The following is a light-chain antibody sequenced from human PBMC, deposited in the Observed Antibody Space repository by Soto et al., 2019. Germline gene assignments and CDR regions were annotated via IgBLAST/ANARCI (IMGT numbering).Light chain of an antibody. CDR2: AAS. CDR3: RQLNSYPLT. J-gene: IGKJ4*01. CDR1: QSISSY. Sequence: IQMTHSTSSLSASVGDRFTITCRASQSISSYLNWYQQKPEKAANLMIYAASTLQSGVPPRFCVSGTWTEFTLVISSVQPKHFATYYCRQLNSYPLTFGRGTKV. V-gene: IGKV1-9*01.